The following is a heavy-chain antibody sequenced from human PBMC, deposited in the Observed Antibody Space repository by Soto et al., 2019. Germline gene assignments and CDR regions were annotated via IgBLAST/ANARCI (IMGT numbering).Heavy chain of an antibody. D-gene: IGHD2-2*01. CDR1: GFTFNNYS. Sequence: LRLSCAASGFTFNNYSMNWVRQAPGKGLEWVSYISSSSSTIYSADSVKGRFTISRDNAKNSLYLQMNSLRAEDTAVYYCTRDFSYSSLCSSTSCSSDYWGQGTLVTVSS. CDR2: ISSSSSTI. CDR3: TRDFSYSSLCSSTSCSSDY. J-gene: IGHJ4*02. V-gene: IGHV3-48*01.